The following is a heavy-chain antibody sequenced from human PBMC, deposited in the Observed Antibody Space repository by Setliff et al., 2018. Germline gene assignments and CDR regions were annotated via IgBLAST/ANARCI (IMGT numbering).Heavy chain of an antibody. D-gene: IGHD3-16*01. J-gene: IGHJ4*02. V-gene: IGHV3-7*01. Sequence: GGSLRLSCAASGFSLSIFWMSWVRQAPGKGLEWVATIKQDGSEKFYVDSVKGRFTISRDNAKNSLFLQMNSLRAEDTAMYFCARDRGGGLFDYWGQGTLVAVSS. CDR1: GFSLSIFW. CDR2: IKQDGSEK. CDR3: ARDRGGGLFDY.